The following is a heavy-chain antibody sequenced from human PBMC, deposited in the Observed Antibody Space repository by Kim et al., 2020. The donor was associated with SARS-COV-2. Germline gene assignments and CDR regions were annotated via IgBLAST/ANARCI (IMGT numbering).Heavy chain of an antibody. D-gene: IGHD2-15*01. Sequence: GGSLRLSCAASGFTFSSYAMCWVRQAPGKGLEWGSVIYSGGSSTYYADSVKGRFTICRDNSKNTLYLQMNSLRAADTAVYYCAKVGKVKKLIDYWGQGTL. CDR1: GFTFSSYA. V-gene: IGHV3-23*03. CDR2: IYSGGSST. J-gene: IGHJ4*02. CDR3: AKVGKVKKLIDY.